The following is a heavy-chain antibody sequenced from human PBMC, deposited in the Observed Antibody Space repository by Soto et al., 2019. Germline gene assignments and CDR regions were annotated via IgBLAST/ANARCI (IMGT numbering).Heavy chain of an antibody. CDR2: IYYSGNT. V-gene: IGHV4-30-4*01. CDR3: VRYCSTTKCPFDY. D-gene: IGHD2-2*01. CDR1: GGSISSGGSY. J-gene: IGHJ4*02. Sequence: SETLSLTCTVSGGSISSGGSYWGWIRQPPGKGLEWIGYIYYSGNTYFNPSLKSRVTLSVDTSKNQFSLNLSSVTAADTAVYYCVRYCSTTKCPFDYWGQGTLVTVSA.